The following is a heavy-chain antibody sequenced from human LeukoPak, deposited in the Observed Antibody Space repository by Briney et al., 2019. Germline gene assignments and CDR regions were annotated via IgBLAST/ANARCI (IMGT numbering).Heavy chain of an antibody. CDR3: ARRAGAYSHPYDY. Sequence: GGSLRLSCTVSGFTVSSDSMGWVRQAPGKGLEWVSFIYSGGSTHYSDSVKGRFTISRDNSKNTLYLQMNSLRAEDTAVYYCARRAGAYSHPYDYWGQGTLVTGSS. CDR2: IYSGGST. V-gene: IGHV3-53*01. CDR1: GFTVSSDS. D-gene: IGHD4/OR15-4a*01. J-gene: IGHJ4*02.